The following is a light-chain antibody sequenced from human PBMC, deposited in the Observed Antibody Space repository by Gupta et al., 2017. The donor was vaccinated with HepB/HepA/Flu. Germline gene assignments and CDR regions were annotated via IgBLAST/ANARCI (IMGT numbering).Light chain of an antibody. J-gene: IGKJ4*01. CDR3: QQLNSDPPALT. CDR2: AAS. Sequence: DIQLTQSPSFLSASVGDRVTITCRASQGISSYLAWYQQKPGKAPKLLIYAASTLQRGVPSRFSGSGAGTEFTLTISSRQPEDFATYYCQQLNSDPPALTFGGGTKVEIK. CDR1: QGISSY. V-gene: IGKV1-9*01.